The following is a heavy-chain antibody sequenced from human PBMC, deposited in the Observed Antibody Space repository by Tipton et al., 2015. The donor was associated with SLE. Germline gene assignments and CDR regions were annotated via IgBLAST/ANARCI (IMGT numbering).Heavy chain of an antibody. D-gene: IGHD2-21*02. Sequence: TLSLTCTVSGGSISGGGYSWSWIRQSPGKGLEWIGSLYQSGSIHYNPSLKSRVTISADTSKNLFSLELRSVTAADTALFYCVRVGDVNVVPGRSDRHFDYWGQGILVTVSS. J-gene: IGHJ4*02. CDR3: VRVGDVNVVPGRSDRHFDY. CDR1: GGSISGGGYS. CDR2: LYQSGSI. V-gene: IGHV4-30-2*06.